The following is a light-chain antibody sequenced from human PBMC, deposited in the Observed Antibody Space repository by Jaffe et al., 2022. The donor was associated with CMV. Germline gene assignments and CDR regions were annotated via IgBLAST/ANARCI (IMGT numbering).Light chain of an antibody. Sequence: DIQMTQSPSTLSASVGDRVTITCRASQSISSWLAWYQQRPGQAPKLLIYKASTLESGVPSRFRGSGSGTEFTLTISSLQPDDFATYYCQQYNHLYTFGQGTKLEIK. V-gene: IGKV1-5*03. CDR1: QSISSW. CDR3: QQYNHLYT. CDR2: KAS. J-gene: IGKJ2*01.